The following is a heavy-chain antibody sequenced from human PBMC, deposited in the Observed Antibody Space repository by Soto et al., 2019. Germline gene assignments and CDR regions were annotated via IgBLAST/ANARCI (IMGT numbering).Heavy chain of an antibody. CDR2: TSYDGNNE. V-gene: IGHV3-30*18. CDR1: GFTFSNYA. D-gene: IGHD1-1*01. CDR3: AKDKGVFNWATSYFDY. Sequence: GGSLRLSCAASGFTFSNYAMHWVRQSPGKGLEWVALTSYDGNNEYYTDSVKGRFTISRDNSKNTLFLQMNSPRPEDTAVYYCAKDKGVFNWATSYFDYWGQGALVTVSS. J-gene: IGHJ4*02.